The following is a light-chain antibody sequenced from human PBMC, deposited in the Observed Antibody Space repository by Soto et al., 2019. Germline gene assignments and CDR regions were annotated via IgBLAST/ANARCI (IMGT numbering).Light chain of an antibody. CDR3: QQYGDTPLT. J-gene: IGKJ4*01. V-gene: IGKV3-20*01. CDR2: GAS. CDR1: QSVSSSY. Sequence: EIVLTQSPGTLSLSPGERATLSCRASQSVSSSYIAWYQQKPGQAPRLLIYGASSRATGIPDRFSGSGSATDFTLTISRLEPEDFAVYHCQQYGDTPLTFGGGTKVEIK.